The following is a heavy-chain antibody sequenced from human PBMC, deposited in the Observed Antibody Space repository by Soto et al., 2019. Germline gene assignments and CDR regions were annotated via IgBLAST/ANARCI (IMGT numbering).Heavy chain of an antibody. Sequence: QVQLVQSGAEVKKPGASVKVSCKASGYTFTSYGISWVRQAPGQGLEWMGWISAYNGNTNYAQKLQGRVTMTTDTSTSTAYMELRRLRSDDTAGYYCARGQAAGSYYRFGLIDYWGQGTLVTVSS. CDR3: ARGQAAGSYYRFGLIDY. V-gene: IGHV1-18*01. CDR1: GYTFTSYG. D-gene: IGHD3-10*01. J-gene: IGHJ4*02. CDR2: ISAYNGNT.